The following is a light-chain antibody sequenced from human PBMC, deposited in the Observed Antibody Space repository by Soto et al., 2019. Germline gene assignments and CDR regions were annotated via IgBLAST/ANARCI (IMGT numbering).Light chain of an antibody. CDR3: SSYTRSSTLV. V-gene: IGLV2-14*01. Sequence: QSALTQPASVSGSPGQSITISCTGTSSDVGVYNHVSWYQQYPGKVPKLMIYDVSNRPSGISNRFSGSKSGNTASLTISGLQAEDEADYYCSSYTRSSTLVFGTGTKLTVL. CDR2: DVS. J-gene: IGLJ1*01. CDR1: SSDVGVYNH.